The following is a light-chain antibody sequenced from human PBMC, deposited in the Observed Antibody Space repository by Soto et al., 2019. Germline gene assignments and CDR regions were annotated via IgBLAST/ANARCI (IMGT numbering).Light chain of an antibody. Sequence: QSVLTQPPSVSGAPGQTVTISCTGSTSNIGAGYDVHWYQQLPGTAPKLLIYRNNNRPSGVPDRFSGSKSGTSASLAITGLQGADEADYYCQSYDNSLNGPVLFGGGTQLTVL. CDR1: TSNIGAGYD. V-gene: IGLV1-40*01. CDR3: QSYDNSLNGPVL. CDR2: RNN. J-gene: IGLJ2*01.